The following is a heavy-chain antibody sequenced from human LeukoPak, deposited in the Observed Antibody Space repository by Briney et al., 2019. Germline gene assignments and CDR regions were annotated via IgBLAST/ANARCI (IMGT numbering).Heavy chain of an antibody. J-gene: IGHJ4*02. D-gene: IGHD6-13*01. CDR1: GFTFSSYA. Sequence: GGSLRLSCAASGFTFSSYAMHWVRQAPGKGLEWVAVISYDGSNKYYADSVKGRFTISRDNAKNTLYLQMNSLRAEDTAVYYCARGRGSSWYGNFDYWGQGTLVTVSS. V-gene: IGHV3-30-3*01. CDR2: ISYDGSNK. CDR3: ARGRGSSWYGNFDY.